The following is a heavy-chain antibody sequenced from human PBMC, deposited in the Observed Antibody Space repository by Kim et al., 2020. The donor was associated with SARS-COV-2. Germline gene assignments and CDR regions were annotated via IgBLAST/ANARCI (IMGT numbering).Heavy chain of an antibody. Sequence: SETLSLTCTVSVGSISSGGYYWSWIRQPPGKVLEWIVYIYYSGSTYYNPSLMSRVTISVDTSKNQFSLKLSSVTAADTPVYYCARGVELSFFYYYYGMDVWGQGTTVTVSS. CDR3: ARGVELSFFYYYYGMDV. J-gene: IGHJ6*02. CDR2: IYYSGST. CDR1: VGSISSGGYY. D-gene: IGHD3-16*02. V-gene: IGHV4-30-4*02.